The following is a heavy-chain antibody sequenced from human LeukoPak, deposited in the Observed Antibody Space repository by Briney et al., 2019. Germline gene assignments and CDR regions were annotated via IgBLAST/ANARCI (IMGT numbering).Heavy chain of an antibody. CDR3: AKDGDYSDSSGNYGRFTD. Sequence: GGSLRLSCAASGFTFSDYSINWVRQAPGKGLEWVSSISWNSVNIGYADSVKGRFTISRDNGKNSLYLQMNSLRAEDRALYYCAKDGDYSDSSGNYGRFTDWGQGTLVTVSS. V-gene: IGHV3-9*01. CDR1: GFTFSDYS. CDR2: ISWNSVNI. D-gene: IGHD3-22*01. J-gene: IGHJ4*02.